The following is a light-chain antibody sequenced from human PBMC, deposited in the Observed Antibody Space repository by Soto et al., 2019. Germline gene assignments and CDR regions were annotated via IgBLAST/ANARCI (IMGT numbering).Light chain of an antibody. V-gene: IGLV2-8*01. CDR2: EVS. J-gene: IGLJ2*01. Sequence: QSALTQPPSASGSPGQSVTISGTGTSSDVGGYSYVSWYQQHPGKAPKLMIYEVSKRPSGVPDRFSGSKSGNTASLTVSGLQAEDGADYYCSSYAGSLIVVFGGGTKVTVL. CDR3: SSYAGSLIVV. CDR1: SSDVGGYSY.